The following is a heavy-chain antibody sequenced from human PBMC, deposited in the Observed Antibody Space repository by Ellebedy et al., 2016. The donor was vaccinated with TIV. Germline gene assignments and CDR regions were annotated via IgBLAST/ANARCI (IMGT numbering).Heavy chain of an antibody. CDR1: GGSVSSSSYY. J-gene: IGHJ4*02. Sequence: MPSETLSLTCTGSGGSVSSSSYYWGWIRQPQGKGLEWIGSIHYSGNTYYNPSLKSRVTISVDTSKNQFSLKLSSVTAADTGLYYCARSLVYYFDNWGQGTLVTVTS. CDR2: IHYSGNT. CDR3: ARSLVYYFDN. D-gene: IGHD2-8*01. V-gene: IGHV4-39*07.